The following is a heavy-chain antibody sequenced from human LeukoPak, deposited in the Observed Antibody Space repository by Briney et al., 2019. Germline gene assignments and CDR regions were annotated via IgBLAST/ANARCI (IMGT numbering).Heavy chain of an antibody. CDR1: GFTFSSYG. D-gene: IGHD2-15*01. Sequence: GGSLRLSCAASGFTFSSYGMHWVRQAPGKGLEWVPVISYDGSNKYYADSVKGRFTISRDNSKNTLYLQMNSLRAEDTAVYYCAKTAATDYFDYWGQGTLVTVSS. V-gene: IGHV3-30*18. CDR3: AKTAATDYFDY. J-gene: IGHJ4*02. CDR2: ISYDGSNK.